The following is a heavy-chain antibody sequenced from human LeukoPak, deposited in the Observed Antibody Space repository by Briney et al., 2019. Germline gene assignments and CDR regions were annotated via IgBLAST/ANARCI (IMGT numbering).Heavy chain of an antibody. CDR1: GGSIGSSGYY. Sequence: SETLSLTCTVSGGSIGSSGYYWGWIRQPPGKGLEWIGNIYYSGSTYYNPSLKSRVTISVDTSKNRFSLKLNSVTAADTALYYCARLGYCSSASCGPLDYWGQGTLVTVSS. CDR3: ARLGYCSSASCGPLDY. D-gene: IGHD2-2*01. V-gene: IGHV4-39*02. CDR2: IYYSGST. J-gene: IGHJ4*02.